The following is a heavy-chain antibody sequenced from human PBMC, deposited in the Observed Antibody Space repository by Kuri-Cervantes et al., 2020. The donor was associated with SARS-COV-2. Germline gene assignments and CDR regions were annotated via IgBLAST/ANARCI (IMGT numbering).Heavy chain of an antibody. CDR1: GFTVTSNY. CDR3: ARDPERSGYYPDL. V-gene: IGHV3-53*01. CDR2: MFIGGST. Sequence: GESLKISCAASGFTVTSNYMSWVRQAPGKGLEWVSIMFIGGSTYYADSVKGRFTISRDNSENTLFLQMNSLRAEDTALYYCARDPERSGYYPDLWGQGTLVTVSS. J-gene: IGHJ5*02. D-gene: IGHD3-3*01.